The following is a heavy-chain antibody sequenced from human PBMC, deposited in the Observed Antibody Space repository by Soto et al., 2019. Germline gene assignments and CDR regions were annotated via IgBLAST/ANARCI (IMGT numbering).Heavy chain of an antibody. CDR3: AQSVVRREEYYYDYGMGV. CDR2: ISYDGSNK. CDR1: GFTFSSYG. D-gene: IGHD2-15*01. V-gene: IGHV3-30*03. Sequence: GGSLRLSCAGSGFTFSSYGMHWVRQAPGKGLEWVAVISYDGSNKYYADSVKGRFTISRDNSKNTLYLQMNSLRAEETAVYYCAQSVVRREEYYYDYGMGVWGQGTTVA. J-gene: IGHJ6*01.